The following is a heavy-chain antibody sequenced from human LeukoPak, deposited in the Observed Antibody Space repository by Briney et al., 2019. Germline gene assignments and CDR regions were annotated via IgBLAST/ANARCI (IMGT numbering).Heavy chain of an antibody. Sequence: GGSLRLSCAASGFTFSNYGLTWVRQAPGKGLEWVSAIRGSGDSTFYADSVKGRFTVSRDNSRNTLYLQMNRLRAEHTAVYYCAKGREAKDTRPHGWGQGTLVTVSS. J-gene: IGHJ4*02. CDR2: IRGSGDST. CDR1: GFTFSNYG. V-gene: IGHV3-23*01. D-gene: IGHD1-26*01. CDR3: AKGREAKDTRPHG.